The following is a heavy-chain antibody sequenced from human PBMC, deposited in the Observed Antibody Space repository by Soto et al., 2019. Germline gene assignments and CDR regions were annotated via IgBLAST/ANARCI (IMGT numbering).Heavy chain of an antibody. CDR1: GYTFTSYG. V-gene: IGHV1-18*04. CDR3: ARESSLRRGYSHGRLNS. CDR2: ISAYNGNT. Sequence: AAVKVSCKASGYTFTSYGISWVRQAPGQGLEWMGWISAYNGNTNYAQKLQGRVTMTTDTSTSTAYMELRSLRYDEAAVYYGARESSLRRGYSHGRLNSWGQGILATVSS. J-gene: IGHJ4*02. D-gene: IGHD5-18*01.